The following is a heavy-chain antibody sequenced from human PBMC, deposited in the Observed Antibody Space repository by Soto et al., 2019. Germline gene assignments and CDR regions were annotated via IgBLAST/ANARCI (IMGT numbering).Heavy chain of an antibody. V-gene: IGHV4-30-2*01. D-gene: IGHD3-10*01. CDR2: IYHSGST. J-gene: IGHJ4*02. Sequence: QLQLQESGSGLVKPSQTLSLTCAVSGGSISSGGYSWSWIRQPPGKGLEWIGYIYHSGSTYYNPSLNSGVTISVDRSKNQFSLKLSSVTAADTAVYYCARENNVLPGGYFDYWGQGTLVTVSS. CDR3: ARENNVLPGGYFDY. CDR1: GGSISSGGYS.